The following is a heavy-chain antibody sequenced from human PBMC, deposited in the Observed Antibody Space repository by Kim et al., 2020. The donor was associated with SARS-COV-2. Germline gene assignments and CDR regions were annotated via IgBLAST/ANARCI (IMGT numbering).Heavy chain of an antibody. D-gene: IGHD1-1*01. Sequence: GGSLRLSCAASGFTFSGYGMSWVRQAPGKGLEWVSTISGSGGNTYYADSAKGRFTISRDNPKNTLYLQMNSLRAEDTVVYYCAKDIQPERINFIFYYWG. V-gene: IGHV3-23*01. CDR2: ISGSGGNT. J-gene: IGHJ4*01. CDR3: AKDIQPERINFIFYY. CDR1: GFTFSGYG.